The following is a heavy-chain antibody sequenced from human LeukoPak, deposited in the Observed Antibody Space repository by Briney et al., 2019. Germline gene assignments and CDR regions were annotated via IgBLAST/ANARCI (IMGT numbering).Heavy chain of an antibody. D-gene: IGHD6-19*01. J-gene: IGHJ3*02. CDR1: GGSISSYY. CDR2: IYYSGST. Sequence: SETLSLTCTVSGGSISSYYWSWIRQPPGKGLEWTGYIYYSGSTNYNPSLKSRVTISVDTSKNQFSLELSSVTAADTAVYYCARHEAQWNAFDIWGQGTMVTVSS. V-gene: IGHV4-59*08. CDR3: ARHEAQWNAFDI.